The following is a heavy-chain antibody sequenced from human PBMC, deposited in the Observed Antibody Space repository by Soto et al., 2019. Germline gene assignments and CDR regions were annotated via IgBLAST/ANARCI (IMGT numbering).Heavy chain of an antibody. CDR3: ARASSWFVTDY. D-gene: IGHD6-13*01. J-gene: IGHJ4*02. CDR2: INAGNGNT. V-gene: IGHV1-3*01. CDR1: GYTFTNYA. Sequence: QVQPVQSGAEVKKPGASVKVSCKASGYTFTNYAMHWVRQAPGQRLEWMGWINAGNGNTKYSQKFQGRVTITRDTSASIAYMELSSLRSEDTAVYHCARASSWFVTDYWGQGTLVTVSS.